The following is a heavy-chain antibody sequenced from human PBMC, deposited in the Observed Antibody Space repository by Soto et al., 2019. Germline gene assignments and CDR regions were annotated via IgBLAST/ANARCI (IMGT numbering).Heavy chain of an antibody. D-gene: IGHD6-6*01. Sequence: QVQLQESGPGLVKPSETLSLTCTVSGGSVSSGSYYWSWIRQPPGKGLEWIGYIYYSGSTNYNPSLTSRVTISGDTSKNQFSLELSSVTAADTAVYYCARATRAARPFDYWGQGTLVTVSS. CDR1: GGSVSSGSYY. CDR2: IYYSGST. J-gene: IGHJ4*02. V-gene: IGHV4-61*01. CDR3: ARATRAARPFDY.